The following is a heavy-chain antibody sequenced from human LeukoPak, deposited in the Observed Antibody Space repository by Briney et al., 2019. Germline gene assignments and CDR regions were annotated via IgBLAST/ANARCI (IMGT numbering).Heavy chain of an antibody. V-gene: IGHV4-38-2*02. CDR1: GYSISSGYY. J-gene: IGHJ5*02. CDR2: IYQSGRT. Sequence: PSETLSLTCTVSGYSISSGYYWGWIRQPPGKGLEWIGSIYQSGRTYHNLSLKSRVTILVDTSKNEFSLKLSSVTAADTAIYYCAREDDDNWFDPWGQGTLVTVSS. CDR3: AREDDDNWFDP.